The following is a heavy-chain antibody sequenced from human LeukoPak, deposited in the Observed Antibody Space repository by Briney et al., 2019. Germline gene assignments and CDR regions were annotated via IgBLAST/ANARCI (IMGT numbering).Heavy chain of an antibody. CDR2: IYTSGST. D-gene: IGHD6-6*01. Sequence: SQTLSLTCTVSGGSISSGSYYWSWIRQPAGKGLEWIGRIYTSGSTNYNPSLKSRVTISVDTSKNQFSLKLSSVTAADTAVYYCARDSSSSNNWSDPWGQGTLVTVSS. CDR3: ARDSSSSNNWSDP. V-gene: IGHV4-61*02. J-gene: IGHJ5*02. CDR1: GGSISSGSYY.